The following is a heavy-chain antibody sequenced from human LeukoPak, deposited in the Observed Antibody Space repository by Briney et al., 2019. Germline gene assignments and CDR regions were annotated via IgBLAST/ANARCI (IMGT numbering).Heavy chain of an antibody. CDR1: GFTFSSYG. V-gene: IGHV3-23*01. D-gene: IGHD3-22*01. CDR2: ISGSGGST. CDR3: AKDFIGSMIVVAFDY. J-gene: IGHJ4*02. Sequence: GGSLRLSCAASGFTFSSYGMSWVRQAPGKGLEWVSAISGSGGSTYYADSVKGRFTISRDNSKNTLYLQMNSLRAEDTAVYYCAKDFIGSMIVVAFDYWGQGTLVTVSS.